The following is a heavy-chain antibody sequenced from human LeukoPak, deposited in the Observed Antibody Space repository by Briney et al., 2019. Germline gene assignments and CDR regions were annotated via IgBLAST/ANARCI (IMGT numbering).Heavy chain of an antibody. V-gene: IGHV1-18*01. J-gene: IGHJ3*02. D-gene: IGHD3-22*01. Sequence: ASVKVSCKASGYTLTSYGISWVRQAPGQGLEWMGWISAYNGNTNYAQKLQGRVTMTTDTSTSTAYMELRSLRSDDTAVYYCARDQDYYDSSGYYYTDAFDIWGQGTMVTVSS. CDR2: ISAYNGNT. CDR1: GYTLTSYG. CDR3: ARDQDYYDSSGYYYTDAFDI.